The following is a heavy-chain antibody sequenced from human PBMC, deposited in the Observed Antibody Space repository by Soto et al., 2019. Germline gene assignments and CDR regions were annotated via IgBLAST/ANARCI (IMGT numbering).Heavy chain of an antibody. CDR1: GYTLTGYY. CDR3: ARDAKWELLRYTMDV. D-gene: IGHD1-26*01. J-gene: IGHJ6*02. V-gene: IGHV1-2*02. CDR2: INPKSAGT. Sequence: QVQLVQSGAEVKKPGASVKVSCKASGYTLTGYYIHWARQAPGQGLEWMGWINPKSAGTTYAQKFQGGVTMTRDTSISTAYMELSRLRSDDTAVYYCARDAKWELLRYTMDVWGQGTTVTVSS.